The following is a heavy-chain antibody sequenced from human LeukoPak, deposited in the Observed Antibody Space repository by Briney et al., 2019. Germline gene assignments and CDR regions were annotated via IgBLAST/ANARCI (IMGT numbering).Heavy chain of an antibody. V-gene: IGHV4-31*03. Sequence: PSETLSLTCTVSGGSLSSGGSYWSWIRQHPGKGLEWIGYIYYSGSTYYNPSLKSRVTISVDTSKNQFSLKLSSVTAADTAVYYCARGYTRQQWLETYYYFDYWGQGTLVTVSS. CDR1: GGSLSSGGSY. D-gene: IGHD6-19*01. J-gene: IGHJ4*02. CDR2: IYYSGST. CDR3: ARGYTRQQWLETYYYFDY.